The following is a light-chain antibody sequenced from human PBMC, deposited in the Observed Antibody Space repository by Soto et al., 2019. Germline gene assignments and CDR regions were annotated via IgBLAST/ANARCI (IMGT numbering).Light chain of an antibody. CDR2: DAS. CDR3: QQYDNLPPFT. Sequence: DIQMTQSPSSLSASVGDRVTITCQASQDISNYLNWYQQKPGKAPKLLIYDASNLETGVPSRFSESGSGTDFAFTISSLQPEDIATSFCQQYDNLPPFTFGPGTKVDIK. V-gene: IGKV1-33*01. J-gene: IGKJ3*01. CDR1: QDISNY.